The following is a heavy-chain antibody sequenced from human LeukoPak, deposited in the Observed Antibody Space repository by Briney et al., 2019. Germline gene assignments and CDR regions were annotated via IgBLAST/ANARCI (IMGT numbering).Heavy chain of an antibody. D-gene: IGHD2/OR15-2a*01. Sequence: GGSVRLSCGASGFTFDDYAMHWVLQAPGKGLEWVSGISWNSGCIGYADSVKGRFTISRDNSKNTLYLHMNSLRAEDTAVYYCARIPSYCYGMDVWGQGTTVTVSS. CDR1: GFTFDDYA. CDR3: ARIPSYCYGMDV. CDR2: ISWNSGCI. V-gene: IGHV3-9*01. J-gene: IGHJ6*02.